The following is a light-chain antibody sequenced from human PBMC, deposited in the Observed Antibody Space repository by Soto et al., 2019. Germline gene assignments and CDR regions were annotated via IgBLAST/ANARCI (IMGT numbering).Light chain of an antibody. CDR3: QQYNNLPPWT. CDR1: QSVSSSY. Sequence: ENVLNKSPGTVSLSQGERATLSCRAIQSVSSSYLAWYQQKPGQAPRLLIYGASTRATGIPARFSGSGSGTEFTLTISSLQSEDFAVYYCQQYNNLPPWTFCQVTKVDIK. V-gene: IGKV3-15*01. J-gene: IGKJ1*01. CDR2: GAS.